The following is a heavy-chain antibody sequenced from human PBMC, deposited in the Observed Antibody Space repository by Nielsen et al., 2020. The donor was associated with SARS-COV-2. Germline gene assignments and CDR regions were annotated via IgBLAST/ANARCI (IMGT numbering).Heavy chain of an antibody. D-gene: IGHD4-17*01. CDR1: GGSFSGYY. Sequence: SETLSLTCAVYGGSFSGYYWSWIRQPPGKGLEWIGEINHLGSTNYNPSLKSRVTISVDTFKNQFSLKLSSVTAADTAVYYCARHRKYGDYVGYYYGMDVWGQGTTVTVSS. CDR3: ARHRKYGDYVGYYYGMDV. CDR2: INHLGST. V-gene: IGHV4-34*01. J-gene: IGHJ6*02.